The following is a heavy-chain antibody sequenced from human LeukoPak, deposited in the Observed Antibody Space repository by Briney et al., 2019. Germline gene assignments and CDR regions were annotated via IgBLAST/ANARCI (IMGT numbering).Heavy chain of an antibody. V-gene: IGHV3-23*01. J-gene: IGHJ5*02. CDR1: GFTFSSYA. CDR2: ISGSGGST. Sequence: GGSLRLSCTASGFTFSSYAMSWVRQAPGKGLEWVSAISGSGGSTYYADSVKGRFTISRDNSKNTLYLQMNSLRAEDTAVYYCAKDTYPLVYCSGGSCYSSGFDPWGQGTLVTVSS. D-gene: IGHD2-15*01. CDR3: AKDTYPLVYCSGGSCYSSGFDP.